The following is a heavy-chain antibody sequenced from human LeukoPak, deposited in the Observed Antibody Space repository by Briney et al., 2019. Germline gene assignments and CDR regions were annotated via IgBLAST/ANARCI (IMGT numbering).Heavy chain of an antibody. J-gene: IGHJ4*02. Sequence: TGGSLGLSCAASGFPFSSYAMSWVRQGPGKGLEWVSAISGSGIITYYADSVKGRFTISRDNSKNTLYLQMISLRAEDTAVYYCAKRLYDSSGYDYWGQGTLVTVSS. CDR2: ISGSGIIT. D-gene: IGHD3-22*01. V-gene: IGHV3-23*01. CDR3: AKRLYDSSGYDY. CDR1: GFPFSSYA.